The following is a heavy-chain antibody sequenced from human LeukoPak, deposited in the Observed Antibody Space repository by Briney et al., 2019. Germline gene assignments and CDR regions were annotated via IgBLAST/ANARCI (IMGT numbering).Heavy chain of an antibody. CDR2: IYTSGST. J-gene: IGHJ6*03. Sequence: PSETLSLTCTVSGGSISSYYWSWIRQPAGKGLEWIGRIYTSGSTNYNPSLKSRVTMSVDTSKNQFSLKLSSVTAADTAVYYCARSPHPDSSGYYWRLWYYYYMDVWGKGTTVTVSS. D-gene: IGHD3-22*01. V-gene: IGHV4-4*07. CDR3: ARSPHPDSSGYYWRLWYYYYMDV. CDR1: GGSISSYY.